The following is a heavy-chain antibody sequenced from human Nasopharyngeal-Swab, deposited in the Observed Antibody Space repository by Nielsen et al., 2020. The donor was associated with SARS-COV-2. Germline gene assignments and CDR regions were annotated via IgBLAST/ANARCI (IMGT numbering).Heavy chain of an antibody. CDR2: IWADGSKR. CDR3: AREKGGGTSTGGYYMDV. J-gene: IGHJ6*03. D-gene: IGHD1-1*01. CDR1: GFTFDDYG. V-gene: IGHV3-33*08. Sequence: GESLKISCAASGFTFDDYGMHWVRQAPGKGLEWVAVIWADGSKRYYGDSVKGRFTISRDISKNTLNTLYLQMNSLRGDDTGIYYCAREKGGGTSTGGYYMDVWGKGTTVIV.